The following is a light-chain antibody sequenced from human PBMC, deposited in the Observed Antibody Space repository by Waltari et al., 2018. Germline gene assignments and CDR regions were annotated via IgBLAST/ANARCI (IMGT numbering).Light chain of an antibody. CDR2: YFS. Sequence: QSALTQPVSVSGSPGQSVTISCTGTSNNVADHNLVPWFKHHPAHAPKPLIFYFSMRPSGVSNRFSGSKSGNTASLTISGLQTEDEADYYCCSYSTGGSWMFGGGTKLTVL. CDR1: SNNVADHNL. CDR3: CSYSTGGSWM. V-gene: IGLV2-23*02. J-gene: IGLJ3*02.